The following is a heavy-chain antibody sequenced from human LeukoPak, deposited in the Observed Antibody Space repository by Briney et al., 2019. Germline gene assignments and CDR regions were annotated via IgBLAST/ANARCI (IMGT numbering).Heavy chain of an antibody. CDR1: GYTFTGYY. J-gene: IGHJ5*02. D-gene: IGHD2-15*01. CDR2: INPNSGGT. V-gene: IGHV1-2*04. Sequence: ASVKVSCKASGYTFTGYYMHWVRQAPGQGLEWMGWINPNSGGTNYAQKFQGWVTMTRDTSISTAYMELSRLRSEDTAVYYCARLGYCSGGSCYEGFDPWGQGTLVTVSS. CDR3: ARLGYCSGGSCYEGFDP.